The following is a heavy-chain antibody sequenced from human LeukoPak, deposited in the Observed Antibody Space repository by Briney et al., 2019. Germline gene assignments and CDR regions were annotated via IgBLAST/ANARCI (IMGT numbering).Heavy chain of an antibody. CDR1: GFTFSSYG. V-gene: IGHV3-30*02. Sequence: PGGSLRLSCAASGFTFSSYGIHWVRQAPGKGLEWVTFIGYDGRNKYYADSVKGRFTISRDNSKNTLYLQMNSLRAEDTAVYYCAKDVYYDFWSGSRGFDPWGQGTLVTVSS. CDR2: IGYDGRNK. CDR3: AKDVYYDFWSGSRGFDP. J-gene: IGHJ5*02. D-gene: IGHD3-3*01.